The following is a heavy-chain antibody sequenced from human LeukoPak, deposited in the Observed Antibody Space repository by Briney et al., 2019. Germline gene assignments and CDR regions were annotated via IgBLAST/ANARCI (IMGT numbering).Heavy chain of an antibody. J-gene: IGHJ4*02. D-gene: IGHD3-22*01. V-gene: IGHV4-31*03. CDR1: GGSISSGGYY. Sequence: NASQTLSLTCTVSGGSISSGGYYWSWIRQHPGKGLEWIGYIYYSGSTYYNPSLKSRVTISVDTSKNQFSLKLSSVTAADTAVYYCARVNPTSSGFYAYWGQGTPVTVSP. CDR2: IYYSGST. CDR3: ARVNPTSSGFYAY.